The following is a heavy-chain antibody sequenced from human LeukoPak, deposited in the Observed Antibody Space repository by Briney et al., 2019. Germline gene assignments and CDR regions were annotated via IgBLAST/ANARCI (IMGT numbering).Heavy chain of an antibody. CDR3: AREYRSSWYLNWFDP. V-gene: IGHV4-59*12. J-gene: IGHJ5*02. D-gene: IGHD6-13*01. CDR2: IYYSGST. CDR1: GGSISSYY. Sequence: PSETLSLTCTVSGGSISSYYWSWIRQPPGKGLERIGYIYYSGSTNYNPSLKSRVTISVDTSKNQFSLKLSSVTAADTAVYYCAREYRSSWYLNWFDPWGQGTLVTVSS.